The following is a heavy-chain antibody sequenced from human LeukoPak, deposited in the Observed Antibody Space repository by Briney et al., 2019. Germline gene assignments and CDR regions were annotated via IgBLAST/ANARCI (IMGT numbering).Heavy chain of an antibody. J-gene: IGHJ4*02. CDR2: SKNKDNTYTT. V-gene: IGHV3-72*01. Sequence: GGSLRLSCAASGFTFSAHFMDWVRQTPGKGLEWVGRSKNKDNTYTTEYAASVKGRFTISRDDSQNSLYLQMNSLKTEDTAVYYCVVWMHLWCRWGQGTLVTVSS. CDR1: GFTFSAHF. CDR3: VVWMHLWCR. D-gene: IGHD5-18*01.